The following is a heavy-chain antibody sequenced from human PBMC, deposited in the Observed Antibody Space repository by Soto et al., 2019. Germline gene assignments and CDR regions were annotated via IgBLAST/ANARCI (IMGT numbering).Heavy chain of an antibody. CDR2: IYPADSDT. CDR3: ARFDSGLWLRMDS. CDR1: GYTFSTSW. Sequence: EVQLVQSGGEVKKPGESLKISCVGAGYTFSTSWIAWVRQVPGGGLESLGIIYPADSDTRYSPSFQGQATISADKYTTTAYLQWTSLKASDTAIYYCARFDSGLWLRMDSWGQGTLVTVSA. J-gene: IGHJ4*02. D-gene: IGHD3-9*01. V-gene: IGHV5-51*01.